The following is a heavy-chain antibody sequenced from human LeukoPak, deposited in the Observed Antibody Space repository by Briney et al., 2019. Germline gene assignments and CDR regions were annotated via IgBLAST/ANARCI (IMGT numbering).Heavy chain of an antibody. J-gene: IGHJ4*02. CDR3: ARGVYSSSRPFDY. V-gene: IGHV4-61*02. CDR2: IYTSGST. Sequence: SETLSLTCTVSGGSISSGSYYWSWIRQPAGKGLEWIGRIYTSGSTNYNPSLKSRVTISVDTSKNQFSLKLSSVTAADTAVYYCARGVYSSSRPFDYWGQGTLVTVSS. CDR1: GGSISSGSYY. D-gene: IGHD6-6*01.